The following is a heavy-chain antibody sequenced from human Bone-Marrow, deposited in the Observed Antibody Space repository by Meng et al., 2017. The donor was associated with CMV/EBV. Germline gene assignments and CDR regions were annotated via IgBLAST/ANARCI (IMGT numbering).Heavy chain of an antibody. CDR1: GGSFSGYY. J-gene: IGHJ6*02. CDR2: INHSGST. CDR3: ARVFYGSGSYYTSPKYYYYGMDF. D-gene: IGHD3-10*01. Sequence: SETLSLTCAVYGGSFSGYYWSWIRQPPGKGLEWIGEINHSGSTNYNPSLKSRVTISVDTSKNQFSLKLSSVTAADTAVYYCARVFYGSGSYYTSPKYYYYGMDFWGQGTTVTVSS. V-gene: IGHV4-34*01.